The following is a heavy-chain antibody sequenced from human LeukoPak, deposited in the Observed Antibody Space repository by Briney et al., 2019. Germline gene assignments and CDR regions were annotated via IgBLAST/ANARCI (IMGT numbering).Heavy chain of an antibody. J-gene: IGHJ4*02. CDR1: GFAFSNYA. Sequence: PGGSLRLSCVASGFAFSNYAMSWVRQAPGKGLEWVSAISGSGGNTYYADSVKGRFTISRDNSKNTLYLQMNSLRAEDTAVYYCAKSAVGATTYQFFDYWGQGTLVTASS. CDR3: AKSAVGATTYQFFDY. V-gene: IGHV3-23*01. CDR2: ISGSGGNT. D-gene: IGHD1-26*01.